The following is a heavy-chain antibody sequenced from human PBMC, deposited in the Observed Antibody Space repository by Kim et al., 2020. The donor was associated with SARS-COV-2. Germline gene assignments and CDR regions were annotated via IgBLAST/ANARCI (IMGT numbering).Heavy chain of an antibody. CDR1: GFTFSSYA. D-gene: IGHD3-16*01. Sequence: GGSLRLSCAASGFTFSSYAMSWVRQAPGKGLEWVSVIYSGGSSTYYADSVKGRFTISRDNSKNTLYLQMNSLRAEDTAVYYCAKGKSYDYVWGSYNTPLDYWGQGTLVTVSS. CDR2: IYSGGSST. V-gene: IGHV3-23*03. CDR3: AKGKSYDYVWGSYNTPLDY. J-gene: IGHJ4*02.